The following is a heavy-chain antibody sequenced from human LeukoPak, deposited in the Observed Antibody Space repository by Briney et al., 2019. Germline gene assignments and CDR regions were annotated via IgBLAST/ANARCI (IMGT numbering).Heavy chain of an antibody. D-gene: IGHD2-15*01. Sequence: PSGGSLRLCCAASGFTFSNYFMHWVRQATGKGLVWVSRINSDGTSTMYADSVKGRFTISRDNAKNTLYLQMNSLRDEDTAVYYCARRVDATRWFDPWGQGTLVTVSS. J-gene: IGHJ5*02. V-gene: IGHV3-74*03. CDR2: INSDGTST. CDR3: ARRVDATRWFDP. CDR1: GFTFSNYF.